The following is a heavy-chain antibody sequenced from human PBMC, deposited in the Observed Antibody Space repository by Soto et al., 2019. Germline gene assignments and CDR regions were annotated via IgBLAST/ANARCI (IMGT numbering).Heavy chain of an antibody. CDR1: GFTFSSYA. V-gene: IGHV3-30-3*01. D-gene: IGHD2-8*01. CDR2: TSYDGSHK. CDR3: ARDPGLAMVVRRGFDV. Sequence: PGGSLRLSCAASGFTFSSYALHWVRQAPGKGLEWVALTSYDGSHKAYADSVKGRFTISRDNSKNTLYLQMDSLRADDTAVYYCARDPGLAMVVRRGFDVWGQGTVVTVSS. J-gene: IGHJ3*01.